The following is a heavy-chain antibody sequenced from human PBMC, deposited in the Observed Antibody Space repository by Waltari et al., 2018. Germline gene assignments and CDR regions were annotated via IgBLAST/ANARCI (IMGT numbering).Heavy chain of an antibody. Sequence: QLQLQESGPGLVKSSETLSLTCDVSGYAINSVFYWGWLRQPPGRGLEWVATIYHDGTTFYNPSLTGRVTTSMDTSKNQFSLKMKSVTAADTAVYYCTRQVLGYCTSAACRRLESWGQGTLVTVSS. J-gene: IGHJ4*02. D-gene: IGHD2-2*03. V-gene: IGHV4-38-2*01. CDR2: IYHDGTT. CDR1: GYAINSVFY. CDR3: TRQVLGYCTSAACRRLES.